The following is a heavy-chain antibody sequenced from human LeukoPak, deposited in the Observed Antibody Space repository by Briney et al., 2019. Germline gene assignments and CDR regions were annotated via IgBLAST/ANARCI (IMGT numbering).Heavy chain of an antibody. Sequence: GGSLRLSCAASGFTFSSYAMSWVRQAPGKGLEWVAVISYDGSNKYYADSVKGRFTISRDNSKNTLYLQMNSLRAEDTAVYYCAKFFWSYYDSSGYYPFDYWGQGTLVTVSS. CDR3: AKFFWSYYDSSGYYPFDY. CDR1: GFTFSSYA. V-gene: IGHV3-30*18. J-gene: IGHJ4*02. D-gene: IGHD3-22*01. CDR2: ISYDGSNK.